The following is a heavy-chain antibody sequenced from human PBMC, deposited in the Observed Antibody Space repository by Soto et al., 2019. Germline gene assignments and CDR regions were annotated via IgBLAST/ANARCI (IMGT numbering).Heavy chain of an antibody. CDR3: AKGGRQWLVTSDFNY. Sequence: VQLVESGGGVVQPGRSLRLSCAASGFTFSDYAMHWVRQAPGKGLEWVAVVSHDGRNTHYADSVTGRFTISRDSSENTVSLEMTSLRAEDTAVYYCAKGGRQWLVTSDFNYWGQGALVTVSS. J-gene: IGHJ4*02. V-gene: IGHV3-30*18. CDR2: VSHDGRNT. D-gene: IGHD6-19*01. CDR1: GFTFSDYA.